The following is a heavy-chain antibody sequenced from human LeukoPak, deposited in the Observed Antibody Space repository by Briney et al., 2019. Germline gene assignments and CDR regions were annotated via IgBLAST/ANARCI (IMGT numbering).Heavy chain of an antibody. CDR3: ARDRIWGDYYYGMDV. CDR2: ISYDGSNK. Sequence: GRSLRLSCAASGLTFSSYAMHWVRQAPGKGLEWVAVISYDGSNKYYADSVKGRFTISRDNSKNTLYLQMNSLRAEDTAVYYCARDRIWGDYYYGMDVWGQGTTVTVSS. J-gene: IGHJ6*02. D-gene: IGHD3-16*01. V-gene: IGHV3-30-3*01. CDR1: GLTFSSYA.